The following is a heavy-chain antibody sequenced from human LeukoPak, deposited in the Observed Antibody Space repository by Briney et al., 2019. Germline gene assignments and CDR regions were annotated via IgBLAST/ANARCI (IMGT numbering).Heavy chain of an antibody. CDR2: IIPIFGTA. CDR3: AINAHYYDSSGYYYGAFDI. D-gene: IGHD3-22*01. J-gene: IGHJ3*02. V-gene: IGHV1-69*05. CDR1: GGTFSSYA. Sequence: GASVKVSCKASGGTFSSYAISWVRQAPGQGLEWMGGIIPIFGTANYAQKFQGRVTITTDESTSTAYMELSSLRSEDTAVYYCAINAHYYDSSGYYYGAFDIWGQGTMVTVSS.